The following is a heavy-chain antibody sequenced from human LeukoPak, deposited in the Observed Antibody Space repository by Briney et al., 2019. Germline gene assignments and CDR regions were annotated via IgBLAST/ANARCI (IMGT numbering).Heavy chain of an antibody. J-gene: IGHJ6*03. CDR3: ARGDCRGGSCYGDKYYYYYMDV. CDR2: INHSGST. V-gene: IGHV4-34*01. Sequence: SETLSLTCAVYGGSFSGYYWSWIRQPPGKGLEWIGEINHSGSTNYNPSLKSRVTMSVDTSKNQFSLKLSSVTAADTAVYYCARGDCRGGSCYGDKYYYYYMDVWGKGTTVTVSS. CDR1: GGSFSGYY. D-gene: IGHD2-15*01.